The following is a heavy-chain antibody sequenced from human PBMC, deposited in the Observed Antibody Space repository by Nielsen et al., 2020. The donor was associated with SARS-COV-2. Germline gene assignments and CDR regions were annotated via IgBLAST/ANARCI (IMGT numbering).Heavy chain of an antibody. CDR2: INPNSGAT. CDR1: GYTFTDYY. J-gene: IGHJ6*02. D-gene: IGHD1-1*01. Sequence: SVKVSCKASGYTFTDYYVHWVRQAPGQGLEWMGRINPNSGATDYARKFQGRVTLSRDASISTAYMDLSRLRSDDTAVYYCASTRPRYTDSRTLKPGFYYAMDVWGQGTTVTVSS. CDR3: ASTRPRYTDSRTLKPGFYYAMDV. V-gene: IGHV1-2*06.